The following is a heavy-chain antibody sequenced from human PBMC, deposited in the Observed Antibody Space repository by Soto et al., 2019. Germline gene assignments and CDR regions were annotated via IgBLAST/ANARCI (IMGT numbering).Heavy chain of an antibody. V-gene: IGHV4-4*02. Sequence: SETLSLTCAVSGGSISSSNWWSWVRQPPGKGLEWIWEIYHSGSTNYNPSLKSRVTISVDKSKNQFSLKLSSVTAADTAVYYCARVAMGGSSWPFDYWGQGTLVTVSS. CDR3: ARVAMGGSSWPFDY. D-gene: IGHD6-13*01. CDR2: IYHSGST. CDR1: GGSISSSNW. J-gene: IGHJ4*02.